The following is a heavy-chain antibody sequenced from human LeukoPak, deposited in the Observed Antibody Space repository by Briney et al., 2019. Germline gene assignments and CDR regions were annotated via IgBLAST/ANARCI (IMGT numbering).Heavy chain of an antibody. J-gene: IGHJ5*02. CDR3: ARLAGYSSSWNKDWFDP. CDR1: GGSISSYY. Sequence: SETLSLTCTVSGGSISSYYWSWIRQPPGKGLEWIGYIYSSGSTNYNPSLKSRITISVDTSKNQFSLKLSSVTAADTAVYYCARLAGYSSSWNKDWFDPWGQGTLVTVSS. V-gene: IGHV4-59*01. D-gene: IGHD6-13*01. CDR2: IYSSGST.